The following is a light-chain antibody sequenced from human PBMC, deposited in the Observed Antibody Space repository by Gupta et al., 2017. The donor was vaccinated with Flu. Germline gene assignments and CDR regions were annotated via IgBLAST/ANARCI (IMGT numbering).Light chain of an antibody. V-gene: IGKV1-5*03. J-gene: IGKJ1*01. CDR2: TAS. Sequence: DIQMTQSPPTLSASVGDRVTITCRATQTISTWLAWYQQKPGKAPNLLIYTASTLKTGVPSRFSGSGSGTEFTLTITTLQPDDLATYYCQQYITYPWTFGQGTKVEIK. CDR3: QQYITYPWT. CDR1: QTISTW.